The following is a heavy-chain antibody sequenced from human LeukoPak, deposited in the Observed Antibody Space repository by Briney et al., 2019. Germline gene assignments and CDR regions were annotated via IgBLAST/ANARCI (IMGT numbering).Heavy chain of an antibody. CDR3: ARGDNYDTLTGYQTPSHLSDY. J-gene: IGHJ4*02. CDR1: GYTFTDYY. D-gene: IGHD3-9*01. Sequence: VASVKVSCKASGYTFTDYYIHWVRQAPGQGLEWMGWTNPNSGGTNYAQNFQGRVTMTRDTSISTAYMELSRLRSDDTAVYYCARGDNYDTLTGYQTPSHLSDYWGQGTLVTVSS. V-gene: IGHV1-2*02. CDR2: TNPNSGGT.